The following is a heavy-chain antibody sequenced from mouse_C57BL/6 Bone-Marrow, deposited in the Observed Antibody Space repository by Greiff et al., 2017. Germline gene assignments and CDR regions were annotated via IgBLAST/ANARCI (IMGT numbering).Heavy chain of an antibody. CDR3: ARDDYFNWYFDV. D-gene: IGHD2-4*01. CDR2: INYDGSST. Sequence: EVQVVESEGGLVQPGSSMKLSCTASGFTFSDYYMAWVRQVPEKGLEWVANINYDGSSTYYLDSLKSRFIISRDNAKNILYLQMSSLKSEDTATYYCARDDYFNWYFDVWGTGTTVTVSS. CDR1: GFTFSDYY. V-gene: IGHV5-16*01. J-gene: IGHJ1*03.